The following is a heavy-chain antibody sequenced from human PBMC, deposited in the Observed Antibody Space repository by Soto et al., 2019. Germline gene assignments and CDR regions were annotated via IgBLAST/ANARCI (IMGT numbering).Heavy chain of an antibody. D-gene: IGHD6-19*01. V-gene: IGHV4-59*01. CDR2: TYYSGST. CDR3: ARGSSGSPPRLDY. J-gene: IGHJ4*02. Sequence: QVQLQESGPGLVKPSETLSLNCTVSGGPISSYYWSWIRQSPGKGLEWIGYTYYSGSTHYTPSLKCRLTXAXGXXCRLFSLEVSSAPAADTAVDYCARGSSGSPPRLDYWGQGPLVTVSS. CDR1: GGPISSYY.